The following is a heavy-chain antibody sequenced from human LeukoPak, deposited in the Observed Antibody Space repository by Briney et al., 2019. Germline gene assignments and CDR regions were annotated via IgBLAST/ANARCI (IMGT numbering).Heavy chain of an antibody. D-gene: IGHD1-14*01. CDR1: GASIDSYSW. CDR3: AYNRNFALDN. CDR2: IYHSGGA. Sequence: SETLSLTCAVSGASIDSYSWWSWVRQPPGKGLEWTGEIYHSGGANYKPSLKSRVTMSVDTSKNHFSLKLTSVTAADTAVYYCAYNRNFALDNWGQGTLVTVSS. V-gene: IGHV4/OR15-8*01. J-gene: IGHJ4*02.